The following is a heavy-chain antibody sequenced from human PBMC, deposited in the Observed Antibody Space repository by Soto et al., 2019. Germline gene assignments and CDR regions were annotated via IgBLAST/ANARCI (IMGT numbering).Heavy chain of an antibody. CDR3: AGDYYDSSGYYYSPNYYYYGMDV. CDR2: IYTSGST. D-gene: IGHD3-22*01. J-gene: IGHJ6*02. CDR1: GGSISSYY. V-gene: IGHV4-4*07. Sequence: SETLSLTCTVSGGSISSYYWSWIRQPAGKGLEWIGRIYTSGSTNYNPSLKSRVTMSVDTSKNQFSLKLSSVTAADTAVYYCAGDYYDSSGYYYSPNYYYYGMDVWGQGTTVTVSS.